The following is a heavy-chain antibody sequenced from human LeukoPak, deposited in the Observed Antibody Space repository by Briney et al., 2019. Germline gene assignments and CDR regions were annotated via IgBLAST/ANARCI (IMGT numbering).Heavy chain of an antibody. CDR3: AKVGPYCGGDCYSEPY. Sequence: AGGSLRLSCAASGFTFSSYAMSWVRQAPGKGLEWVSAISGSGGSTYYADSVKGRFTISRDNSKNTLYLQMNSLRAEDTAVYYCAKVGPYCGGDCYSEPYWGQGTLVTVSS. J-gene: IGHJ4*02. D-gene: IGHD2-21*02. CDR1: GFTFSSYA. V-gene: IGHV3-23*01. CDR2: ISGSGGST.